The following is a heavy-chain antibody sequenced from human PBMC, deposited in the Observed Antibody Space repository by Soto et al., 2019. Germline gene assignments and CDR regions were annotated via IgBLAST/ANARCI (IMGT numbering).Heavy chain of an antibody. J-gene: IGHJ4*02. CDR2: ISGSGGST. D-gene: IGHD6-13*01. V-gene: IGHV3-23*01. CDR3: AKGHSSSWSPEYFDY. Sequence: PGGSLRLSCAASGFTFSSYAMSWVRQAPGKGLEWVSAISGSGGSTYYADSVKGRFTISRDNSKNTLYLQMNSLRAEDTAVYYCAKGHSSSWSPEYFDYWGQGTLVTVSS. CDR1: GFTFSSYA.